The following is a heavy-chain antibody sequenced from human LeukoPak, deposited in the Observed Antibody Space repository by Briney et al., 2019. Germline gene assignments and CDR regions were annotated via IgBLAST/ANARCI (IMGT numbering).Heavy chain of an antibody. CDR2: IRYDGSNK. CDR1: GFTFNSYT. D-gene: IGHD3-22*01. J-gene: IGHJ3*02. V-gene: IGHV3-30*02. Sequence: PGGSLRLSCAASGFTFNSYTMTWVRQAPGKGLEWVAFIRYDGSNKYYADSVKGRFTISRDNSKNTLYLQMNSLRAEDTAVYYCAKRAHYYDSSGPPAFDAFDIWGQGTMVTVSS. CDR3: AKRAHYYDSSGPPAFDAFDI.